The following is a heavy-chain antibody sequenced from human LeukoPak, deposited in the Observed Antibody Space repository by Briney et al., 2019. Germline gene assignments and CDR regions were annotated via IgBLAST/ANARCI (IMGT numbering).Heavy chain of an antibody. CDR2: INPSGGST. CDR1: GYTFNDYG. CDR3: ARVETPMNYDSSGSNDAFDI. V-gene: IGHV1-46*02. J-gene: IGHJ3*02. Sequence: ASVKVSCKTSGYTFNDYGISWVRQAPGQGLEWMGIINPSGGSTSYAQKLQGRVTMTRDTSTSTVYMELSSLRSEDTAVYYCARVETPMNYDSSGSNDAFDIWGQGTMVTVSS. D-gene: IGHD3-22*01.